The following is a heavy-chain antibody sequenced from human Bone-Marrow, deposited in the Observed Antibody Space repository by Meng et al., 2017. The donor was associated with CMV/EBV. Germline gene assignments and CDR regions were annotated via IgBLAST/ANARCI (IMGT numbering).Heavy chain of an antibody. V-gene: IGHV3-48*03. CDR1: GFTFSSYE. Sequence: GGFLRPPCAAPGFTFSSYEMNWVRQSPGKGLEWVSYISSSGSTICYADPVKGRFTISRDNAKNSLYLQMNSLRAEDTAVYHFATDGSYYYFDYWGQGTLVTVSS. CDR3: ATDGSYYYFDY. D-gene: IGHD1-26*01. CDR2: ISSSGSTI. J-gene: IGHJ4*02.